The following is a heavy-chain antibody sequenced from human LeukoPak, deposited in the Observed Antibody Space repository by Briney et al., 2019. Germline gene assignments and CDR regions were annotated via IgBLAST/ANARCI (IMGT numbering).Heavy chain of an antibody. D-gene: IGHD3-22*01. J-gene: IGHJ4*02. V-gene: IGHV4-34*01. CDR1: GGSFSSYY. Sequence: SETLSLTCAVYGGSFSSYYWSWIRQPPGKGLEWIGKINHSGSTNYNPSLKSRVTISVDMSKNQFSLKLSCVNAADTAVYYCARLIYYDSSGYLDYWLQGPLVTVSS. CDR3: ARLIYYDSSGYLDY. CDR2: INHSGST.